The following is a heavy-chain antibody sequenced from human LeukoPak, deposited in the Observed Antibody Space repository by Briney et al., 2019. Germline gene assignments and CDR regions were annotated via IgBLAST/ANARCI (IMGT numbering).Heavy chain of an antibody. Sequence: PSETLSLTCTVSGYSISSGYYWGWIRQPPGKGLEWIGSIYHSGSTNYNPSLKSRVTISVDTSKNQFSLKLSSVTAADTAVYYCARGYHNFDYWGQGTLVTVSS. CDR3: ARGYHNFDY. CDR2: IYHSGST. J-gene: IGHJ4*02. D-gene: IGHD2-2*01. CDR1: GYSISSGYY. V-gene: IGHV4-38-2*02.